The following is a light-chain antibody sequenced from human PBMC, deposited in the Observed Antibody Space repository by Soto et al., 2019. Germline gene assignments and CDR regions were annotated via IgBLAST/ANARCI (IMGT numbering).Light chain of an antibody. CDR3: SSYTTRSTRV. V-gene: IGLV2-14*01. J-gene: IGLJ1*01. Sequence: QSVLTQPASVSGSPGQSIATSCTGSSSDVGIYNYVSWYQQHPGKVPKLIIYEVTNRPSGVSNRFSGSKSGNTASLTISRLQAEDEADYYCSSYTTRSTRVFGTGTKVTVL. CDR2: EVT. CDR1: SSDVGIYNY.